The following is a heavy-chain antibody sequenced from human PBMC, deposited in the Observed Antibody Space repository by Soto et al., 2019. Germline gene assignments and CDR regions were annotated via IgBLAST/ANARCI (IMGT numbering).Heavy chain of an antibody. CDR3: ARDDGGSSGYYYYYMDV. Sequence: GASVKVSCKASGGTFSSYTISWVRQAPGQGLEWMGRIIPILGIANYAQKFQGRVTITADKSTSTAYMELSSLRSEDTAVYYCARDDGGSSGYYYYYMDVWGKGTTVTVSS. V-gene: IGHV1-69*04. D-gene: IGHD6-6*01. CDR2: IIPILGIA. CDR1: GGTFSSYT. J-gene: IGHJ6*03.